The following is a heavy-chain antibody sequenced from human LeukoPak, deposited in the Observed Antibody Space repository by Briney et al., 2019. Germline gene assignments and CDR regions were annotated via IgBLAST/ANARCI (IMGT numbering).Heavy chain of an antibody. D-gene: IGHD5-24*01. CDR1: GFNFGTYG. J-gene: IGHJ2*01. CDR2: IYSDGSVK. V-gene: IGHV3-33*06. CDR3: AKETDPRDGYSGYWYFDL. Sequence: GGSLRLSCAASGFNFGTYGMHWVRQAPGRGLEWVALIYSDGSVKSYPDSVKGRFAVSRDSSKNTLYLQMNSLRGEDTALYYCAKETDPRDGYSGYWYFDLWGRGTPVTVS.